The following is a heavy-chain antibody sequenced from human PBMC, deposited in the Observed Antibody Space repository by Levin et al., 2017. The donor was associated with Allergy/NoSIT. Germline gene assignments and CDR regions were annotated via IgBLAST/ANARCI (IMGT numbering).Heavy chain of an antibody. Sequence: SETLSLTCTVSGGSISSSSYYWGWIRQPPGKGLEWIGSIYYSGSTYYNPSLKSRVTISVDTSKNQFSLKLSSVTAADTAVYYCARGDYDILTGYYNWFDPWGQGTLVTVSS. CDR1: GGSISSSSYY. J-gene: IGHJ5*02. V-gene: IGHV4-39*01. CDR2: IYYSGST. D-gene: IGHD3-9*01. CDR3: ARGDYDILTGYYNWFDP.